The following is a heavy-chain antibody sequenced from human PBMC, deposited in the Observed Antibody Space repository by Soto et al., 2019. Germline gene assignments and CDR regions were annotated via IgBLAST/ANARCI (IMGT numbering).Heavy chain of an antibody. D-gene: IGHD4-4*01. CDR1: GGSFSGYY. V-gene: IGHV4-34*01. CDR3: ARGNYYSTRTAPDY. Sequence: SETLSLTCAVYGGSFSGYYWSWIRQPPGKGLEWIGEINHSGSTNYNPSLKSRVTISVDTSKNQFSLKLSSVTAADTAVYYCARGNYYSTRTAPDYWGQGTLVTVPQ. J-gene: IGHJ4*02. CDR2: INHSGST.